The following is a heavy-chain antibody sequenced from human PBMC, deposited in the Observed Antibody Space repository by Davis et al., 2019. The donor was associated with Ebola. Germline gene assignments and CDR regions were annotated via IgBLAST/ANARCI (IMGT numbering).Heavy chain of an antibody. J-gene: IGHJ6*02. V-gene: IGHV4-39*01. CDR3: ARLLYYYGMDV. CDR1: GGSIISSSSY. Sequence: MPGGSLRLSCTVSGGSIISSSSYWGWIRQPPRKGLEWIGSIYYSGSTNYNPSLKSRVTISVDTSKNQFSLKLSSVTAADTAVYYCARLLYYYGMDVWGQGTTVTVSS. CDR2: IYYSGST.